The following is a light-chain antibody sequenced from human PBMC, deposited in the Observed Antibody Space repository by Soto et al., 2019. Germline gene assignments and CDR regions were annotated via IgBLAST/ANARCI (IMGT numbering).Light chain of an antibody. CDR2: DAS. J-gene: IGKJ1*01. CDR1: QSISSW. CDR3: QQYDNYWT. Sequence: DIQMTQSPSTLSATAGDRVTITCRARQSISSWLAWYQQKPGKAPKLLIYDASNLESGVPSRFSGSGSGTSFTLTISNLQPDDFATYYCQQYDNYWTFGHGTKVEIK. V-gene: IGKV1-5*01.